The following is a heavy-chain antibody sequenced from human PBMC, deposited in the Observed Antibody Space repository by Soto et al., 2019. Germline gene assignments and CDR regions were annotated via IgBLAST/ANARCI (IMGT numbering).Heavy chain of an antibody. CDR2: ISTSGGNT. V-gene: IGHV3-23*01. D-gene: IGHD2-15*01. J-gene: IGHJ3*01. CDR1: GFTFGSYA. Sequence: GGSLRLSCAVSGFTFGSYAMSWVRQTPGQGLEWVSLISTSGGNTYYADSVKGRFTISRDNSNKTLYLHMNSLRADDTAVYYCAKFRIYSAFRNALDFWGRGTVVTVSS. CDR3: AKFRIYSAFRNALDF.